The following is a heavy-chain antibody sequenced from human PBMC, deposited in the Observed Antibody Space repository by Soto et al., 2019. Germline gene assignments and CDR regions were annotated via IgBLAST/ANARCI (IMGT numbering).Heavy chain of an antibody. D-gene: IGHD2-21*02. CDR3: ARDCGDCSDYYYGMDV. CDR1: GGSISSSNW. J-gene: IGHJ6*02. V-gene: IGHV4-4*02. Sequence: QVQLQESGPGLVKPSGTLSLTCAVSGGSISSSNWWSWVRQPPGKGRVWIGEIYHSGSTNYNPSLKSRVTLSVDKSKNQFSLKLSSVTAADTAVYYCARDCGDCSDYYYGMDVWGQGTTVTVSS. CDR2: IYHSGST.